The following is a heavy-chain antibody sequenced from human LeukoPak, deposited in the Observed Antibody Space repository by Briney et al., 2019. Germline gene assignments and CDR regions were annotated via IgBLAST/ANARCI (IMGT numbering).Heavy chain of an antibody. V-gene: IGHV5-51*01. CDR1: GYTFTSYW. CDR2: IYPGDSDT. Sequence: GESLKISCQSSGYTFTSYWIGWVRQMPGKGLQWMGIIYPGDSDTTYSPSFQGQVTISADKSISTAYLQWSSLKASDTAIYSCARLIVGSSSTGWFDPWGQGTLVTVSS. D-gene: IGHD6-6*01. CDR3: ARLIVGSSSTGWFDP. J-gene: IGHJ5*02.